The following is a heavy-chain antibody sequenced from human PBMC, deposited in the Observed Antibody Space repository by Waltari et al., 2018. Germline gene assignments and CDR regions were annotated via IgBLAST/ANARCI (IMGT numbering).Heavy chain of an antibody. J-gene: IGHJ4*02. V-gene: IGHV4-38-2*02. CDR3: ARETGYSSGWYFVDY. CDR1: GYSISSGYY. CDR2: IYHSGST. D-gene: IGHD6-19*01. Sequence: QVQLQESGPGLVKPSETLSLTCAVSGYSISSGYYWGWIRQPPGKGLEWIGSIYHSGSTYYNPSLKSRGTISVDTSKNQFSRKRSSVTAADTAVYYCARETGYSSGWYFVDYWGQGTLVTVSS.